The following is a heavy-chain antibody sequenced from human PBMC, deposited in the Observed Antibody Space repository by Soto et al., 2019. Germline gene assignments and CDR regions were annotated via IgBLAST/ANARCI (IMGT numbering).Heavy chain of an antibody. D-gene: IGHD6-13*01. Sequence: GASVKVSCKASGYTFTSYGISWVRQAPGQGLEWMGWISAYNGNTNYAQKLQGRVTMTTDTSTSTAYMELRSLRSDDTAVYYCARDSPRAAAGKNWFDPWGQGTLVTVSS. CDR2: ISAYNGNT. CDR1: GYTFTSYG. V-gene: IGHV1-18*01. CDR3: ARDSPRAAAGKNWFDP. J-gene: IGHJ5*02.